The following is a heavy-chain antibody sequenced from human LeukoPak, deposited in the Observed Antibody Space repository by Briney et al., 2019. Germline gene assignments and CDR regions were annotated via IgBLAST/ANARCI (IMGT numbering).Heavy chain of an antibody. CDR2: INYGGST. V-gene: IGHV4-34*01. CDR3: ARGIAV. Sequence: SETLSLTCAVYGGSFSDPYWNWIRQSPGKGLEWIGEINYGGSTNYNPSLKRRVTMSVDTSKNQFSLKLTSVTAADTAVYYCARGIAVWGQGTLVTVSS. CDR1: GGSFSDPY. D-gene: IGHD6-19*01. J-gene: IGHJ4*02.